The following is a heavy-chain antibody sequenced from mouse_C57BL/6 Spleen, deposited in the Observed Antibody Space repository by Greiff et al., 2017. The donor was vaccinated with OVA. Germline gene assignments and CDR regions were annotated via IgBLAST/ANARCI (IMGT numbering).Heavy chain of an antibody. D-gene: IGHD2-5*01. Sequence: QVQLKQPGAELVMPGASVKLSCKASGYTFTSYWMHWVKQRPGQGLEWIGEIDPSDSYTNYNQQFKGKSTLTVDKSSSTAYMQLSSLTSEDSAVYYCARDSNYFAWFAYWGQGTLVTVSA. J-gene: IGHJ3*01. V-gene: IGHV1-69*01. CDR3: ARDSNYFAWFAY. CDR1: GYTFTSYW. CDR2: IDPSDSYT.